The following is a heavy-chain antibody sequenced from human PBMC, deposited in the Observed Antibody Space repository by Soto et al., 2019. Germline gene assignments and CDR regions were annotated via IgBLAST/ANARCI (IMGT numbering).Heavy chain of an antibody. CDR1: GFDFSSHG. V-gene: IGHV3-33*01. Sequence: QVQLVESGGGVVQPGRSLRLSCTASGFDFSSHGFHWVRQAPGKGLGWVSAIWHDGSRKYYADSVKGRFTVSRDDPKSTLYLQMNSLRAEDTAVYHCVRDDGINYWGQGTLVTVSS. J-gene: IGHJ4*02. D-gene: IGHD2-15*01. CDR3: VRDDGINY. CDR2: IWHDGSRK.